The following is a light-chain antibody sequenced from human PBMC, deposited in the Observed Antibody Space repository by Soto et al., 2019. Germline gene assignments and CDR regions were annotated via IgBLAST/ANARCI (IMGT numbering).Light chain of an antibody. CDR1: SSNIGSNY. V-gene: IGLV1-47*02. Sequence: QSVLTQPPSASGTPGQRVTISCSGSSSNIGSNYVYWYQQLPGTAPKLLIYSNNQRPSGVSDRFSGSKSGTSASLAISGLRSEDEADYYCAAWDDSLSGVVFGGGTKLTV. J-gene: IGLJ2*01. CDR3: AAWDDSLSGVV. CDR2: SNN.